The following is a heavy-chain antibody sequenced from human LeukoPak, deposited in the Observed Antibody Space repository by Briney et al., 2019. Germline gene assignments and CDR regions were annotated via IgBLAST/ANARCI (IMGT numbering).Heavy chain of an antibody. D-gene: IGHD3-22*01. Sequence: PGRSLRLSCAASGFTFSSYGMHWVRQAPGKGLEWVAVIWYDGSNKYYADSVKGRFTISRDNSKNTLYLQMNSLRADDTAVYYCARVSDGSGFGDYWGQGTLVTVSS. CDR3: ARVSDGSGFGDY. J-gene: IGHJ4*02. CDR2: IWYDGSNK. V-gene: IGHV3-33*01. CDR1: GFTFSSYG.